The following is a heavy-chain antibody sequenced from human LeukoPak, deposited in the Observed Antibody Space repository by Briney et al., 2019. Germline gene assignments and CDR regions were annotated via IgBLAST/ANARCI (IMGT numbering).Heavy chain of an antibody. V-gene: IGHV1-69*13. CDR2: LIPIFGTA. D-gene: IGHD1-26*01. CDR1: GGTFSSYA. Sequence: ASVKVSCKASGGTFSSYAISWVRQAPGQGLEWMGGLIPIFGTANYAQKFQGRVTITADESTSTAYMELSSLRSEDTAVYYCARVGYSGSFRGYYFDYWGQGTLVTVSS. J-gene: IGHJ4*02. CDR3: ARVGYSGSFRGYYFDY.